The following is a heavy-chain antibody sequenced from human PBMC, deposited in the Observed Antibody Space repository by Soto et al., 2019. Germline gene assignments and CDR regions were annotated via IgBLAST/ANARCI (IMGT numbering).Heavy chain of an antibody. CDR3: ARDLGTALVGFDYGMDV. Sequence: GGSLRLSCAASGFTFSNYWISWGRQAPGKGLEWVANIKKDGSDKNYVDSVEGRFSIFRDNAKNSLYLQMYGLRAEDTAVYYCARDLGTALVGFDYGMDVWGQGTTVTVSS. CDR1: GFTFSNYW. CDR2: IKKDGSDK. D-gene: IGHD5-18*01. V-gene: IGHV3-7*01. J-gene: IGHJ6*02.